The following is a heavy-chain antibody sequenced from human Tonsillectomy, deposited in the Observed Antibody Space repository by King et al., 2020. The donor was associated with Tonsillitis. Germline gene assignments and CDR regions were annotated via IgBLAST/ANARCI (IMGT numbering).Heavy chain of an antibody. CDR3: ARAIAAAGHYFDY. V-gene: IGHV3-21*01. J-gene: IGHJ4*02. Sequence: VQLVESGGGLVEPGGSLRLSCAASGFPFISYSMNWVRQAPGKGLEWVSSISSSSSYIYYADSVKGRFTISRDNAKNSLYLQVNSLRAEDTAVYFCARAIAAAGHYFDYWGLGTLVTVPS. CDR1: GFPFISYS. D-gene: IGHD6-13*01. CDR2: ISSSSSYI.